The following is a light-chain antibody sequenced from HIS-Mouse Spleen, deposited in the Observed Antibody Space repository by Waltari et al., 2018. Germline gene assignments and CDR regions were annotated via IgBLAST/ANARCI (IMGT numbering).Light chain of an antibody. CDR2: EVS. CDR1: SSDVGGYNC. CDR3: SSYAGSNNLV. V-gene: IGLV2-8*01. Sequence: QSALTQPPSASGATGQSATISCTGTSSDVGGYNCDSWYQHHPGQAPKLMIYEVSKRPSGVPDRFSGSKSGNTASLTVSGLQAEDEADYYCSSYAGSNNLVFGGGTKLTVL. J-gene: IGLJ2*01.